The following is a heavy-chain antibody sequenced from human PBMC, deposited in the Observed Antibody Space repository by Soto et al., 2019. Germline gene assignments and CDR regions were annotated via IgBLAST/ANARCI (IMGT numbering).Heavy chain of an antibody. V-gene: IGHV1-69*06. CDR3: ARDGGGDYYDSSGYHGIDY. CDR1: GGTFSSYA. J-gene: IGHJ4*02. D-gene: IGHD3-22*01. Sequence: ASVKVSCKASGGTFSSYAISWVRQAPGQGLEWMGGIIPIFGTASYAQKFQGRVTITADKSTSTAYMELSSLRSEDTAVYYCARDGGGDYYDSSGYHGIDYWGQGTLVTVSS. CDR2: IIPIFGTA.